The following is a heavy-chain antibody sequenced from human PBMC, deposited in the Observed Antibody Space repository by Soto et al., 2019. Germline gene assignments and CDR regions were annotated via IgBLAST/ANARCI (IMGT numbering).Heavy chain of an antibody. CDR2: IYYSGST. D-gene: IGHD3-10*01. CDR1: GGSISSYY. CDR3: ARELAYYNYYYYMDV. V-gene: IGHV4-59*01. Sequence: SETLSLTCTVSGGSISSYYWSWIRQPPGKGLEWIGYIYYSGSTNYNPSLKSRVTISVDTSKNQFSLKLSSVTAADTAVYYCARELAYYNYYYYMDVWGKGTRSPSP. J-gene: IGHJ6*03.